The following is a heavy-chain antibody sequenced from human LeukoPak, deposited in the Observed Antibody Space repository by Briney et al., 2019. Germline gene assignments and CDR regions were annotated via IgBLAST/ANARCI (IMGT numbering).Heavy chain of an antibody. V-gene: IGHV3-30-3*01. D-gene: IGHD3-3*01. Sequence: GGSLRLSCAASGFTFSTCAMSWVRQAPGKGLEWVAVISYDGSNKYYADSVKGRFTISRDNSKNTLYLQMNSLRAEDTAVYYCASPLRDYDFWSGYSNWGQGTLVTVSS. CDR2: ISYDGSNK. CDR1: GFTFSTCA. CDR3: ASPLRDYDFWSGYSN. J-gene: IGHJ4*02.